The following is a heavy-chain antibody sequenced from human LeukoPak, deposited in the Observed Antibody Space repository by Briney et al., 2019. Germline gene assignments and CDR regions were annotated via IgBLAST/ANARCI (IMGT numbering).Heavy chain of an antibody. J-gene: IGHJ5*02. CDR1: GYTFTGYY. D-gene: IGHD5-18*01. V-gene: IGHV1-2*02. CDR3: VRGGPDSYGFEKRTKNWFDP. CDR2: INPNSGGT. Sequence: ASVKVSCKAPGYTFTGYYMHWVRQAPGQGLECMGWINPNSGGTNYAQKFQGRVTMTRDTSISTAYMELSRLRSDDTAVYYCVRGGPDSYGFEKRTKNWFDPWGQGTLVTVSS.